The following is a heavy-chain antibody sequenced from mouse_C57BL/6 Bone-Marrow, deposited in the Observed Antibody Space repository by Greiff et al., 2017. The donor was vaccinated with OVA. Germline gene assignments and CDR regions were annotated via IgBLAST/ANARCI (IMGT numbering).Heavy chain of an antibody. CDR3: ARQGDYYGSSRGWFAY. J-gene: IGHJ3*01. CDR2: ISSGSSTI. Sequence: DVMLVESGGGLVKPGGSLKLSCAASGFTSSDYGMHWVRQAPEKGLEWVAYISSGSSTIYYADTMKGRFTISRDNAKNTLLLQMTSLRSEDTAMYYCARQGDYYGSSRGWFAYWGQGTLVTVSA. D-gene: IGHD1-1*01. CDR1: GFTSSDYG. V-gene: IGHV5-17*01.